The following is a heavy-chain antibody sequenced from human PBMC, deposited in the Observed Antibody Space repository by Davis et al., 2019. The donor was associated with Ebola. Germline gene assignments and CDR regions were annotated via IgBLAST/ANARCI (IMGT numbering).Heavy chain of an antibody. CDR1: GFTFSSYG. CDR3: ARDSSSLFPFDY. D-gene: IGHD6-6*01. V-gene: IGHV3-30*03. Sequence: PGGSLRLSCAASGFTFSSYGMHWVRQAPGKGLEWVAVISYDGSNKYYADSVKGRFTISRDNAKNSLYLQMNSLRAEDTAVYYCARDSSSLFPFDYWGQGTLVTVSS. CDR2: ISYDGSNK. J-gene: IGHJ4*02.